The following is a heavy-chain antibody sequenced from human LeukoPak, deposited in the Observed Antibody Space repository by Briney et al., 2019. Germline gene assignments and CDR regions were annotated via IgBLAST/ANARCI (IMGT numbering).Heavy chain of an antibody. CDR3: AKSITMVRGVILRGDAFDI. V-gene: IGHV3-30*18. D-gene: IGHD3-10*01. J-gene: IGHJ3*02. Sequence: GGSLRLSCAASGLTFSTYYMHWVRQAPGKGLEWVAVISYDGSNKYYADSVKGRFTISRDNSKNTLYLQMNSLRAEDTAVYYCAKSITMVRGVILRGDAFDIWGQGTMVTVSS. CDR1: GLTFSTYY. CDR2: ISYDGSNK.